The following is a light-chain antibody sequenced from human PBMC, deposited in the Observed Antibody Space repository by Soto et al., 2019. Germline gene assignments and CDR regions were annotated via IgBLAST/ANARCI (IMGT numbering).Light chain of an antibody. J-gene: IGKJ4*01. V-gene: IGKV3-11*01. CDR1: QTVGSF. CDR3: QQRTNWPLT. Sequence: EIMLTQSPATLSLSPGARATLSCRASQTVGSFLAWYQQKPGQTPRLLIYDASNRATGIPARFSGSGSGTDFTLTISSLEPEDFAVYYCQQRTNWPLTFGGGTQVEIK. CDR2: DAS.